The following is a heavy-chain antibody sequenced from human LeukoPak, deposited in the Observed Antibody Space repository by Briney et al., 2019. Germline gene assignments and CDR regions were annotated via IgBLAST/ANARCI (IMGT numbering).Heavy chain of an antibody. D-gene: IGHD6-19*01. CDR2: IDWDDDK. J-gene: IGHJ4*02. CDR1: GISLSTSGMC. V-gene: IGHV2-70*11. CDR3: ARIQGIAVAPDY. Sequence: RKSGPALVKPTQTLTLTCTFSGISLSTSGMCVSWIRQPPGKVLEWLARIDWDDDKYYSTSLKTRLTISKDTSENQVVLTMTNMDPVDTATYYCARIQGIAVAPDYWGQGTLVPVSS.